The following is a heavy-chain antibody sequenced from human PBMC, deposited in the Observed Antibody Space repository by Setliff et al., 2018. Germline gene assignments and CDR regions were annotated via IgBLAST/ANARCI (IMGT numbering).Heavy chain of an antibody. D-gene: IGHD3-3*01. CDR1: GGPINSDRYY. J-gene: IGHJ4*02. CDR2: MYSSGST. CDR3: ASHPRVTIFGVDAFDY. V-gene: IGHV4-39*01. Sequence: PSETLSLTCTVSGGPINSDRYYWGWIRQPPGKGLEWIGSMYSSGSTYYNPSLKSRVTISVDTSQNQFSLKLSSVTAADTAAYYCASHPRVTIFGVDAFDYWGQGILVTVSS.